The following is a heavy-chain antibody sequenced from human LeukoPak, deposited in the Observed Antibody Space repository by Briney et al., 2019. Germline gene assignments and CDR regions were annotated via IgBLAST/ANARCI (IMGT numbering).Heavy chain of an antibody. CDR1: GFIVSTNY. CDR3: ARDVTPYYYGSGSSRGDGMDV. V-gene: IGHV3-7*01. J-gene: IGHJ6*02. D-gene: IGHD3-10*01. Sequence: GGSLRLSCAASGFIVSTNYMSWVRQAPGKGLEWVANIKQDGSEKYYVDSVKGRFTISRDNAKNSLYLQMNSLRAEDTAVYYCARDVTPYYYGSGSSRGDGMDVWGQGTTVTVSS. CDR2: IKQDGSEK.